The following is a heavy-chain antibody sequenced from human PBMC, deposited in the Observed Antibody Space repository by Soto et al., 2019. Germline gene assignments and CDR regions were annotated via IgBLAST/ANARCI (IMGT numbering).Heavy chain of an antibody. Sequence: QVQLQESGPGLVKPSQTLSLTCTVSGGSISSGGYYWSWIRQHPGKGLEWIGYIYYSGSAYYNPSLKSRVTISVDTSMIQFSLKLSSVTAADTAVYYCARWDYDFWSGYYSVWGQGTLVTVSS. J-gene: IGHJ4*02. CDR1: GGSISSGGYY. V-gene: IGHV4-31*03. D-gene: IGHD3-3*01. CDR2: IYYSGSA. CDR3: ARWDYDFWSGYYSV.